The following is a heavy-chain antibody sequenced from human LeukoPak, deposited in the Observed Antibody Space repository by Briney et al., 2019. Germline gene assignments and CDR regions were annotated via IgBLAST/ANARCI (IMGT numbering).Heavy chain of an antibody. CDR2: IYYSGST. V-gene: IGHV4-39*07. Sequence: SETLSLTCSVSGGSISSNRKYWGWIRQPPGKGLEWVGSIYYSGSTYYNPSLKSRVTISVDTSKNQFSLKLSSVTAADTAVYYCARGNRLWFGELSAYYFDYWGQGTLVTVSS. J-gene: IGHJ4*02. CDR3: ARGNRLWFGELSAYYFDY. CDR1: GGSISSNRKY. D-gene: IGHD3-10*01.